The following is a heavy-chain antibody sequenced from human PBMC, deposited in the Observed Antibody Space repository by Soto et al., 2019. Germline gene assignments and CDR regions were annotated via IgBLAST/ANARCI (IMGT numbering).Heavy chain of an antibody. J-gene: IGHJ3*02. CDR1: GGSVISGAYY. Sequence: SWTLSLACTFSGGSVISGAYYWTWIRQRPGKGLEWIGYIYYSGSTYYSPSLKSRLSISLDTSKNQFSLRLGSVTAADSAMYYCARARLRAVYAFDIWGQGTMVTVSS. D-gene: IGHD5-12*01. V-gene: IGHV4-31*03. CDR2: IYYSGST. CDR3: ARARLRAVYAFDI.